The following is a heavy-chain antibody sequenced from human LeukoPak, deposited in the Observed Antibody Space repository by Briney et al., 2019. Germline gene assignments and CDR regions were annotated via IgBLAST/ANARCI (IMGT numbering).Heavy chain of an antibody. CDR2: ISSSSSTI. Sequence: GGSLRLSCAASGFTFSSYSMNWVRQAPWKGLEWVSYISSSSSTIYYADSVKGRFTISRDNAKNSLYLQMNSLRAEDTAVYYCAAQPGRYDFWSGYSDWGQGTLVTVSS. J-gene: IGHJ4*02. D-gene: IGHD3-3*01. V-gene: IGHV3-48*01. CDR3: AAQPGRYDFWSGYSD. CDR1: GFTFSSYS.